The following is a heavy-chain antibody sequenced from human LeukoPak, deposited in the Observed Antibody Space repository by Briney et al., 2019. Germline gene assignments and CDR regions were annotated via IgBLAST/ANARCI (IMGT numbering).Heavy chain of an antibody. J-gene: IGHJ3*02. Sequence: GGSLRLSCAASGFSFCSYNMDWDRKTQATGRGRVSFISTSYSYIYCADSVKGRFTISRDNAKNSLYLQMNSLRAEDTAVYYCAREDLGYCSSTSCRYAFDIWGQGTMVTVSS. V-gene: IGHV3-21*01. D-gene: IGHD2-2*01. CDR1: GFSFCSYN. CDR2: ISTSYSYI. CDR3: AREDLGYCSSTSCRYAFDI.